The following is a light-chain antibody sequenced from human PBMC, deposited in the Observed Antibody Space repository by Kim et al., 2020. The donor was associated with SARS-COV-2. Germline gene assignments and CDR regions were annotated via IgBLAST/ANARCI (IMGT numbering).Light chain of an antibody. V-gene: IGLV1-44*01. J-gene: IGLJ3*02. Sequence: GQSVTISCSGTYSNIGTHTVNWYQQFPGTAPKLLIHTNNERPSGVPDRFSGSKSGTSASLASSGLQPEDEADYYCAAWDDILNGWVFGGGTQLTVL. CDR1: YSNIGTHT. CDR3: AAWDDILNGWV. CDR2: TNN.